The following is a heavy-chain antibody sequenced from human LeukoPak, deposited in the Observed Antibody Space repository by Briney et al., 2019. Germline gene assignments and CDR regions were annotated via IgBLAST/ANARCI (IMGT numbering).Heavy chain of an antibody. CDR3: ARASFRAFDI. CDR2: TYYRSRWSN. J-gene: IGHJ3*02. V-gene: IGHV6-1*01. Sequence: SQTLSLTCAISGDCVFSIYAAWNWIRQSPSRGLEWLGRTYYRSRWSNDYAVSVKSRITINPDTSKNQFSLQLSSVTPEDTAVYYCARASFRAFDIWGQGTMVAVSS. CDR1: GDCVFSIYAA.